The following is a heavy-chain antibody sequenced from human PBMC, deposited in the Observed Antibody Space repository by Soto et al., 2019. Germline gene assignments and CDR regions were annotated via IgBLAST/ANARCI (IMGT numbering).Heavy chain of an antibody. CDR3: TKPAYHYDWGSFYNIGY. CDR1: GFTFSSYA. J-gene: IGHJ4*02. D-gene: IGHD3-10*01. Sequence: EVQLLESGGGLVQPGGSLRLSCAASGFTFSSYAMSWVRQAPGKGLEWVSVISATGGITCYADSVKGRFTISRDNSKNPLYLQVNNLRAEDTAVYYCTKPAYHYDWGSFYNIGYWGQGTLVTVSS. V-gene: IGHV3-23*01. CDR2: ISATGGIT.